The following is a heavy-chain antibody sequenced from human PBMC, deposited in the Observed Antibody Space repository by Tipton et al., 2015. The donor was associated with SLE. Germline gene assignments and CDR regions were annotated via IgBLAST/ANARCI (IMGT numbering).Heavy chain of an antibody. Sequence: LRLSCTVSGGSISSGGYYWSWIRQHPGKGLEWIGYIYYSGSTYYDPSLKSRVTISVETSKNQFSLKLSSVTAADTAVYYCARMFADGAYYFDYWGQGTLVTVSS. CDR3: ARMFADGAYYFDY. J-gene: IGHJ4*02. V-gene: IGHV4-31*03. CDR2: IYYSGST. D-gene: IGHD3-10*02. CDR1: GGSISSGGYY.